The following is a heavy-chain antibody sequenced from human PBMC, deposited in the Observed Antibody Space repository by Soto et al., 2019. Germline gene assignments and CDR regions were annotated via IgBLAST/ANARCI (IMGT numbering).Heavy chain of an antibody. Sequence: PSETLSLTCTVSGGSISSYYWSWIRQPAGKGLESIGRIYASGSTNYNPSLKSRVTMSVDTSKNQFSLELTSVTAAETAVYYCARDFYGGTSSGYYYYGMDVWGQGTTVTVSS. V-gene: IGHV4-4*07. CDR2: IYASGST. CDR3: ARDFYGGTSSGYYYYGMDV. D-gene: IGHD3-22*01. J-gene: IGHJ6*02. CDR1: GGSISSYY.